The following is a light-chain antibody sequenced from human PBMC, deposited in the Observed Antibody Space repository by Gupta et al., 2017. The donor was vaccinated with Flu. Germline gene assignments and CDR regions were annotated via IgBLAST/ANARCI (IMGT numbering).Light chain of an antibody. J-gene: IGLJ1*01. Sequence: ITISCIGTSNDVGSYNNVSWYQQHPGKAPKLMIYEVRNRPSGVSNRFSGSKSGNTASLTISGLQAEDEADYYCSSYTSNSALYVFGTGTKVTVL. CDR2: EVR. CDR1: SNDVGSYNN. CDR3: SSYTSNSALYV. V-gene: IGLV2-14*01.